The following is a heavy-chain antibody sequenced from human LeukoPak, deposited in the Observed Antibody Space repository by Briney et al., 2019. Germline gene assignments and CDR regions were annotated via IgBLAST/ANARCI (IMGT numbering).Heavy chain of an antibody. Sequence: ASVKVSCKASGGTFSSYAISWVRQAPGQGLGWMGRIIPILGIANYAQKFQGRVTITADKSTSTAYMELSSLRSEDTAVYYCASGVYDFWSGYPNPYYYYGMDVWGQGTTVTVSS. CDR1: GGTFSSYA. CDR2: IIPILGIA. D-gene: IGHD3-3*01. V-gene: IGHV1-69*04. CDR3: ASGVYDFWSGYPNPYYYYGMDV. J-gene: IGHJ6*02.